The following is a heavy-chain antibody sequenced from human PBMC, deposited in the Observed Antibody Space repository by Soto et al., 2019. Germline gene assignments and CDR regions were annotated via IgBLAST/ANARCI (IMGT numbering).Heavy chain of an antibody. Sequence: QVQLVQSGAEVKKPGSSVKVSCKASGGTFSSYTISWVRQAPGQGLEWMGKIIPILGIANYAQKFQGRVTITADKPTSTAYMELSSLRSEDTAVYYCARVGGYGGGDCYLYSFDYWGQGAEVTVST. CDR2: IIPILGIA. D-gene: IGHD2-21*02. J-gene: IGHJ4*02. V-gene: IGHV1-69*02. CDR1: GGTFSSYT. CDR3: ARVGGYGGGDCYLYSFDY.